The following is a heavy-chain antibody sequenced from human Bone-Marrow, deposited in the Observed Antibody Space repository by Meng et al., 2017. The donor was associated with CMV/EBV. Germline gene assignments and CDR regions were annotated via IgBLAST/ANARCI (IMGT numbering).Heavy chain of an antibody. CDR1: GYSISSGYY. D-gene: IGHD3-16*01. CDR2: IYHSGST. Sequence: GSLRLSCTVSGYSISSGYYWGWIRQPPGKGLEWIGSIYHSGSTYYNPSLKSRVTISVDTSKNQFSLKLSSVTAADTAVYYCARDYDGGGMGWFDPWGQGTLVTVSS. V-gene: IGHV4-38-2*02. CDR3: ARDYDGGGMGWFDP. J-gene: IGHJ5*02.